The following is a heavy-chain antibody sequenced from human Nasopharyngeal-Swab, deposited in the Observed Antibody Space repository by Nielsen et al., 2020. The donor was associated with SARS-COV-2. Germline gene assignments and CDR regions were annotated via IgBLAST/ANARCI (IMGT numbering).Heavy chain of an antibody. D-gene: IGHD6-13*01. CDR1: GFTSGSYW. J-gene: IGHJ6*02. CDR3: ARVGTGYGMDV. CDR2: IKQDGSEK. V-gene: IGHV3-7*01. Sequence: GESLKISCAASGFTSGSYWMSWVRQAPGKGLEWVANIKQDGSEKYYVDSVKGRFTISRDNAKNSLYLQMNSLRAEDTAVYYCARVGTGYGMDVWGQGTTVTVSS.